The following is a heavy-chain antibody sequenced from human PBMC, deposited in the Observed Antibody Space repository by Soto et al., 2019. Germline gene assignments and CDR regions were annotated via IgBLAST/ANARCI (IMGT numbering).Heavy chain of an antibody. D-gene: IGHD5-12*01. CDR1: GLTFSNYA. CDR3: AKSPGGLDGYNSDYYGMDV. J-gene: IGHJ6*02. V-gene: IGHV3-23*01. Sequence: EVHLLESGGDLVQPGGSLRLSCTASGLTFSNYAMSWVRQAPGKGLEWVSAIGGSGTGGRTYYADSVKGRFTISRDNSKNTVYLQMNSLRAYDTAVYYCAKSPGGLDGYNSDYYGMDVWGQGTTVTVSS. CDR2: IGGSGTGGRT.